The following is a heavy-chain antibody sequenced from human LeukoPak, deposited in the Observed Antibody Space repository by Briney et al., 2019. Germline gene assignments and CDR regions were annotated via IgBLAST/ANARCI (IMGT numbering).Heavy chain of an antibody. Sequence: GGSLRLSCAASGFTFTNAWMNWVRQAPGKGLEWVGRIKSKADGETMDYAAPVKGRFTFSRDDSKNMLYLQMNSLKSEDTAVYYCSTLTSRGLSDSWGQGTLVTVSS. J-gene: IGHJ4*02. CDR3: STLTSRGLSDS. D-gene: IGHD1-20*01. CDR1: GFTFTNAW. CDR2: IKSKADGETM. V-gene: IGHV3-15*07.